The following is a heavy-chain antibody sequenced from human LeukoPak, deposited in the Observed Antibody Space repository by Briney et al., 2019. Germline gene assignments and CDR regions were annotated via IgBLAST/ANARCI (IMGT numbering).Heavy chain of an antibody. V-gene: IGHV3-7*03. CDR2: INSDGSEG. CDR1: GFTFSGFW. D-gene: IGHD6-6*01. J-gene: IGHJ3*01. Sequence: PGGSLRLSCAVSGFTFSGFWMSWSCQASGKGLEWVASINSDGSEGYYADVVKGRFTISRDNAKNSLYLQINSLRAEDTAVYYCARSSYSSSSSVWGQGTMVTVSS. CDR3: ARSSYSSSSSV.